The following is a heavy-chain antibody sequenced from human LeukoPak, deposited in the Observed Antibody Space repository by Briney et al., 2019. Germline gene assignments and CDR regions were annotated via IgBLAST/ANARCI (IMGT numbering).Heavy chain of an antibody. D-gene: IGHD6-13*01. Sequence: SETLSLTCTVSGGSISSYYWSWIRQPPGKGLEWIGYIYYSGSTNYNPSLKSRVTISVDTSKNQFSLKLSSVTAADTAVYYCARDLVSSSRYGGAFDIWGQGIMVTVSS. CDR1: GGSISSYY. CDR3: ARDLVSSSRYGGAFDI. CDR2: IYYSGST. J-gene: IGHJ3*02. V-gene: IGHV4-59*01.